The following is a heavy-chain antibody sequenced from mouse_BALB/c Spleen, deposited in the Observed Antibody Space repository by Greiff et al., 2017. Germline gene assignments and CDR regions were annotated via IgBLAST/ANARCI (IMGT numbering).Heavy chain of an antibody. CDR1: GYTFTDYY. Sequence: QVQLQQSGAELARPGASVKLSCKASGYTFTDYYINWVKQRTGQGLEWIGEIYPGSGNTYYNEKFKGKATLTADKSSSTAYMQLSSLTSEDSAVYFCARRGYYYGSSYPYWYFDVWGAGTTVTVSS. D-gene: IGHD1-1*01. CDR3: ARRGYYYGSSYPYWYFDV. CDR2: IYPGSGNT. J-gene: IGHJ1*01. V-gene: IGHV1-77*01.